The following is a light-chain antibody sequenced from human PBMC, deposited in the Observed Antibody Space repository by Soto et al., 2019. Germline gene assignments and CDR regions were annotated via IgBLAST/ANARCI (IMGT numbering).Light chain of an antibody. CDR3: QQYNSYRWT. CDR2: KAS. J-gene: IGKJ1*01. V-gene: IGKV1-5*03. CDR1: QSISSW. Sequence: DIQMTQSPSTLSASVGDRVTITCRASQSISSWLAWYQQKPGKAPKLLIYKASNLESGVPSRLSGSGSGTEFTLTISSLQPDDFATYYCQQYNSYRWTFGQGTKVEIK.